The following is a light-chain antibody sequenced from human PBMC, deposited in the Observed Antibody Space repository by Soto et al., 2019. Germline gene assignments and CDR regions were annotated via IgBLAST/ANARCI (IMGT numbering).Light chain of an antibody. CDR3: QQYNSYRT. CDR1: QSISSW. V-gene: IGKV1-5*01. CDR2: DAS. Sequence: DIQMTQSPSTLSASVVDTFTFTFRPGQSISSWLAWYQQKPGKAPKLLIYDASSLESGVPSRFSGSGSGTEFTLTISSLQPDDFATYYCQQYNSYRTFGQGTKVDIK. J-gene: IGKJ1*01.